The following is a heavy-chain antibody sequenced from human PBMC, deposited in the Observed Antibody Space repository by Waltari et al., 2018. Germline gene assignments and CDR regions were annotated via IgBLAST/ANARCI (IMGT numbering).Heavy chain of an antibody. J-gene: IGHJ4*02. CDR1: GGSISSYY. Sequence: QVQLQESGPGLVTPSETLSLTCTVSGGSISSYYWSWIRQPPGKGLEWIGYVYYSGSTNYNPSLKSRVTMSVDTSKNQFSLKLNSVTAADTAVYYCARGDYALDYWGQGTLVTVSS. V-gene: IGHV4-59*01. CDR2: VYYSGST. CDR3: ARGDYALDY. D-gene: IGHD4-17*01.